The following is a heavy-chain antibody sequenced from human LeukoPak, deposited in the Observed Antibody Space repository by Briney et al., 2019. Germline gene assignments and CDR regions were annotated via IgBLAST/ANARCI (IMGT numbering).Heavy chain of an antibody. D-gene: IGHD3-22*01. CDR3: ARDRGGYKDY. Sequence: GGSLRLSCAASGFTFSSYGMHWVRQAPGKGLEWVALIWYDGSNKYYADSVKGRFTISRDNSKNTLYLQMNSLRAEDTAMYYCARDRGGYKDYWGQGTLVTVSS. J-gene: IGHJ4*02. V-gene: IGHV3-33*01. CDR1: GFTFSSYG. CDR2: IWYDGSNK.